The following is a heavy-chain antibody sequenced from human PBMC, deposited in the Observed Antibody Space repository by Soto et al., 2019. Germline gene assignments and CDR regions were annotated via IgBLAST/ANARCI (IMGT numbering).Heavy chain of an antibody. D-gene: IGHD2-15*01. J-gene: IGHJ6*02. CDR3: ARDGYCSGGSCYSAPSYGMDV. CDR1: GFTFSDYY. Sequence: QVQLVESGGGLVQPGGSLRLSCAASGFTFSDYYMSWIRQAPGKGLEWVSYISSSSSYTNYADSVKGRFTISRDNAKNSMYLQINSLRAEDTAVYYCARDGYCSGGSCYSAPSYGMDVWGHGTTVTVSS. CDR2: ISSSSSYT. V-gene: IGHV3-11*05.